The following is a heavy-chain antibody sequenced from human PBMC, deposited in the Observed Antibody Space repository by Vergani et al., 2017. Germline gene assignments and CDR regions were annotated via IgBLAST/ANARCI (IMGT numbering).Heavy chain of an antibody. CDR3: ARDLSYCSGGSCYSDPLFDY. Sequence: QVQLVESGGGLVKPGGSLRLSCAASGFTFSDYYMSWIRQAPGKGLEWVSYISSSGSTIYYADSVKGRFTISRDNAKNSLDLQMNSLRAEDTAVYYCARDLSYCSGGSCYSDPLFDYWGQGTLVTVSS. CDR1: GFTFSDYY. J-gene: IGHJ4*02. V-gene: IGHV3-11*01. CDR2: ISSSGSTI. D-gene: IGHD2-15*01.